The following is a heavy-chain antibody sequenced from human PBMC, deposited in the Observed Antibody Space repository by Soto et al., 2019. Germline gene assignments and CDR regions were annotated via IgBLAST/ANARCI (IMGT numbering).Heavy chain of an antibody. V-gene: IGHV4-30-4*02. J-gene: IGHJ4*02. CDR2: IYYSGST. CDR3: ARGQPTHGWYPYYFDY. Sequence: SETLSLTCTVSGGSISSGDYYWSWIRQPPGKGLEWIGYIYYSGSTYYNPSLKSRVTISVDTSKNQFSLKLSSVTAADTAVYYCARGQPTHGWYPYYFDYWGQGTLVTVSS. CDR1: GGSISSGDYY. D-gene: IGHD6-19*01.